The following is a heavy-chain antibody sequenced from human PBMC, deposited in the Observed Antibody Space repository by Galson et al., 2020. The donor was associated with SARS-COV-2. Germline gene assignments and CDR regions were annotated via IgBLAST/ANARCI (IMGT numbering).Heavy chain of an antibody. CDR3: SKDHEGIVVPLGAFDI. J-gene: IGHJ3*02. D-gene: IGHD2-15*01. V-gene: IGHV3-9*01. CDR2: ISWNSGSI. Sequence: GGSLRLSCAASGFTFDDYAMHWVRQAPGKGLEWVSGISWNSGSIGYADSVKGRFTISRDNAKNSLYLQMNSLRAEDTALYYCSKDHEGIVVPLGAFDIWGQGTMVTVSS. CDR1: GFTFDDYA.